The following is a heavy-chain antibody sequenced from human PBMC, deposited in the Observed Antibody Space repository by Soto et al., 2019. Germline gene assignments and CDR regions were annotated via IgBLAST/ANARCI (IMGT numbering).Heavy chain of an antibody. Sequence: QVQLVQSGAEVKKPGASVKVSCKASGYTFTSYGISWVRQAPGQGLEWMGWISAYNGNTNYAQKLQGRVTMTTDTSTSTAYGELRSRRSDDTAVYYCARSGCSGGSCYSSYFDYWGQGTLVTVSS. CDR1: GYTFTSYG. D-gene: IGHD2-15*01. J-gene: IGHJ4*02. CDR2: ISAYNGNT. CDR3: ARSGCSGGSCYSSYFDY. V-gene: IGHV1-18*01.